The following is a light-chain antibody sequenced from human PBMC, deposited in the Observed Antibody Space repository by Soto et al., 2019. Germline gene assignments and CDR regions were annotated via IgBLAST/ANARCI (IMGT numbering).Light chain of an antibody. V-gene: IGKV1-17*01. CDR2: AAS. CDR3: LQHNTYPYT. CDR1: QGISNL. Sequence: DIQMTQSTSSLSASVGDRVTITCRASQGISNLLGWFQHKPGKAPKRLIYAASSLQGGVPSRFSGSGSGTEFTLTITGLQPEDFADYYCLQHNTYPYTFGQGTKLEIK. J-gene: IGKJ2*01.